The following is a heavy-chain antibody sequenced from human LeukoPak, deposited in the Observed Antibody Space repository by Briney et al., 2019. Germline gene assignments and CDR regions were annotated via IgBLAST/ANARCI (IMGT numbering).Heavy chain of an antibody. J-gene: IGHJ4*02. Sequence: TGGSLRLSCAASGFAFSSYWMHWLRQTPGKELVWVALISSDGRATGYADSVKGRFTISRDNTKNTLFLQMNTLRDEDTAVYYCVQAVGATPWYFNYWGRGTLVTVSS. CDR3: VQAVGATPWYFNY. D-gene: IGHD1-26*01. V-gene: IGHV3-74*01. CDR2: ISSDGRAT. CDR1: GFAFSSYW.